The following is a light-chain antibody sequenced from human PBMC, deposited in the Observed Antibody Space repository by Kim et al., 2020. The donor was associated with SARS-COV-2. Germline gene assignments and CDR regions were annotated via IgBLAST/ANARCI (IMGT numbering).Light chain of an antibody. V-gene: IGLV2-14*03. J-gene: IGLJ3*02. CDR3: SSYTSSSTFWM. Sequence: SITLSCTGTSNDIGDYNYVSWYQQHPGKAPKLMIYDVSYRPSGVSNRFSGSKSGNTASLTISGLQAEDEADYYCSSYTSSSTFWMFGGGTQLTVL. CDR2: DVS. CDR1: SNDIGDYNY.